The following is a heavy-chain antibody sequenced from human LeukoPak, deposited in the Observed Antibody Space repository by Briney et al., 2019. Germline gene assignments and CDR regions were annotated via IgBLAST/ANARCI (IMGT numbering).Heavy chain of an antibody. J-gene: IGHJ4*02. V-gene: IGHV4-39*07. CDR3: ARVAVRGVPLN. CDR2: VHYSGST. D-gene: IGHD3-10*01. CDR1: DGSISTRTYY. Sequence: SETLSLTCTVSDGSISTRTYYWGWIRQPPGKGLEWIGSVHYSGSTYYNPSLKSRVTISVDTSKNQFSLKLSSVTAADTAVYYCARVAVRGVPLNWGQGTLVTVSS.